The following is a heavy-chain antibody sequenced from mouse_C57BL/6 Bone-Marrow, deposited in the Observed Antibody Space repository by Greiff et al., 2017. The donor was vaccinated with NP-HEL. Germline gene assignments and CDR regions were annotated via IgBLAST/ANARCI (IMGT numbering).Heavy chain of an antibody. D-gene: IGHD1-1*01. J-gene: IGHJ1*03. V-gene: IGHV1-42*01. CDR1: GYSFTGYY. Sequence: EVQLQQSGPELVKPGASVKISCKASGYSFTGYYMNWVKQSPEKSLEWIGEINPSTGGTTYNQKFKAKATLTVDKYSSTAYMQLKRLTSEDSAVYYCAKGTTVVPYWYFDVWGTGTTVTVSS. CDR2: INPSTGGT. CDR3: AKGTTVVPYWYFDV.